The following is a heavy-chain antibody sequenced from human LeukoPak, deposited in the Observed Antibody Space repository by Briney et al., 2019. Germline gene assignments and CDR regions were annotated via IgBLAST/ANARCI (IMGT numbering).Heavy chain of an antibody. CDR2: ITATSSST. J-gene: IGHJ4*02. CDR3: AKMSGYHLGYFDY. V-gene: IGHV3-23*01. Sequence: GGSLRLSCAASGFTFSSYGMSWVRQAPGKGLEWVSAITATSSSTHDADSVQGRFTISRDNSKNTLYLQMNSLRAEDTAVYYCAKMSGYHLGYFDYWGQGTLVTVSS. D-gene: IGHD3-3*01. CDR1: GFTFSSYG.